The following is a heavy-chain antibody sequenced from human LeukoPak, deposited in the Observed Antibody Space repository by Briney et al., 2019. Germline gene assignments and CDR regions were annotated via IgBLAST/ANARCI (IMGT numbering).Heavy chain of an antibody. Sequence: GGSLRLSCAASGFTFSTYWMTWVRQAPGKGLEWVANISPDGSAKYYVDSVKGRFTISRDNAKNSLYLQMNSLRAEDTAVYYCAREMSWSGRDYWGQGTLVTVSS. J-gene: IGHJ4*02. CDR2: ISPDGSAK. CDR3: AREMSWSGRDY. D-gene: IGHD3-10*01. CDR1: GFTFSTYW. V-gene: IGHV3-7*05.